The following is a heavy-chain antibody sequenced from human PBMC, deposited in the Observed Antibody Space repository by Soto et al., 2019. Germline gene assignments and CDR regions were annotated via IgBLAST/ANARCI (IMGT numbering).Heavy chain of an antibody. Sequence: GGSLRLSCAASGFTFSSYEMNWVRQAPGKGLEWVSYISSSGSTIYYADSVKGRFTISRDNAKNSLYLQMNSLRAEDTAVYYCARDGGYSYASPTWGQGTMVTVYS. J-gene: IGHJ5*02. CDR3: ARDGGYSYASPT. CDR1: GFTFSSYE. CDR2: ISSSGSTI. V-gene: IGHV3-48*03. D-gene: IGHD5-18*01.